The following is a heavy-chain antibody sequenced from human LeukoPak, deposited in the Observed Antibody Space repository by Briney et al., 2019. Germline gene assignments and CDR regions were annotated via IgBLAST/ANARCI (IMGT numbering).Heavy chain of an antibody. J-gene: IGHJ4*02. Sequence: ASVKVSCKASGYTFTGYYMHWVRQAPGQGLEWMGWINPNSGGTNYAQKFQGRVTMTRDTSISTAYMELSRLRSDDTAVYYCARDRSSGYPFDYLGQGTLVAVSS. CDR3: ARDRSSGYPFDY. CDR1: GYTFTGYY. D-gene: IGHD3-22*01. V-gene: IGHV1-2*02. CDR2: INPNSGGT.